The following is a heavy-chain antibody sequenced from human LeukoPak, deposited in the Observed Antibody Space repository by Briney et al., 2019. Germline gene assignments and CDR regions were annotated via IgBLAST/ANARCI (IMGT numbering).Heavy chain of an antibody. Sequence: SGGSLRLSCAASGFSFSSYEMIWVRQAPGKGLEWISYISSSGGNIYYADSVKGRFTTSRDNAKNSLYLQMNSLRVEDTAVYYCARANTIFGVEPDYYFDYWGQGTLVSVSS. CDR3: ARANTIFGVEPDYYFDY. CDR2: ISSSGGNI. D-gene: IGHD3-3*01. J-gene: IGHJ4*02. V-gene: IGHV3-48*03. CDR1: GFSFSSYE.